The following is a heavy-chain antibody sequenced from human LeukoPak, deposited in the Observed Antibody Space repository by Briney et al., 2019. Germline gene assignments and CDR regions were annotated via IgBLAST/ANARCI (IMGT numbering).Heavy chain of an antibody. V-gene: IGHV4-38-2*02. Sequence: PSETPSLTCAVSGYSISSGYYWGWIRQPPGKGLEWIGSIYHSGSTYYNPSLKSRVTISVDTSKNQFSLKLSSVTAADTAVYYCARDKDTAMVLFDYWGQGTLVTVSS. CDR3: ARDKDTAMVLFDY. CDR1: GYSISSGYY. CDR2: IYHSGST. J-gene: IGHJ4*02. D-gene: IGHD5-18*01.